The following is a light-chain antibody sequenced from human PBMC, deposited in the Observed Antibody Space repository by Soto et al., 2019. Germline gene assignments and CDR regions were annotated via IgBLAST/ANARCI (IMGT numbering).Light chain of an antibody. CDR1: SSTIGTNY. V-gene: IGLV1-47*01. Sequence: SVLTQPPSASATPGQRVTISCSGSSSTIGTNYVYWYQHLPGTAPKLLIYRNDQRPSGVPDRFSGSMSGTAASLAIGGLRSEDEADYYCGAWDDSLSGVVFGGGTKVTVL. CDR2: RND. J-gene: IGLJ2*01. CDR3: GAWDDSLSGVV.